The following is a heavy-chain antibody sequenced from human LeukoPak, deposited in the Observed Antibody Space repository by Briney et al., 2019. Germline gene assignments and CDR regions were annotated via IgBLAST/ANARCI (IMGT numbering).Heavy chain of an antibody. V-gene: IGHV3-23*01. CDR3: GRDSRWAQPDY. CDR1: GFTFSSSA. J-gene: IGHJ4*02. CDR2: ISGSGDST. Sequence: GGSLRLSCAASGFTFSSSAMSWVRQAPGKGLEWVSSISGSGDSTYYADSVKGRFTVSRDNSKNMVYLQINSLTAEDTAIYYCGRDSRWAQPDYWGQGTLVTVSS. D-gene: IGHD5-24*01.